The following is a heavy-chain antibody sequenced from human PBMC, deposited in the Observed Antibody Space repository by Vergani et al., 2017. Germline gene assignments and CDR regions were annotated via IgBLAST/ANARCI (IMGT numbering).Heavy chain of an antibody. CDR1: GFTFSSYA. J-gene: IGHJ4*02. Sequence: EVQLLESGGGLVQPGGSLRLSCAASGFTFSSYAMSWVRQAPGKGLEWVSAISGSGGSTYYADSVKGRFTISRDNSKNTLYLQMNSLRAEDTAVYYCAKDRFPTRGRTTVTLDYWGQGTLVTVSP. V-gene: IGHV3-23*01. CDR2: ISGSGGST. D-gene: IGHD4-11*01. CDR3: AKDRFPTRGRTTVTLDY.